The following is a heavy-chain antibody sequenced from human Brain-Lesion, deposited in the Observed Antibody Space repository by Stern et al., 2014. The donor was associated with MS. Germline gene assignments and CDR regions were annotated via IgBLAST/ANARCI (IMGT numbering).Heavy chain of an antibody. CDR3: ARGRVVPGFQYYATDV. J-gene: IGHJ6*02. D-gene: IGHD2-2*01. CDR2: IFNGGST. Sequence: VQLVESGPGLVKPSQTLSLSCTVSGGSISSGGYYWSWIRQPAGKGLEWIGRIFNGGSTSYNPPLKSRVTISIDTSKNQFSLRLNSMTAADTAVYYCARGRVVPGFQYYATDVWGQGTTVIVSS. V-gene: IGHV4-61*02. CDR1: GGSISSGGYY.